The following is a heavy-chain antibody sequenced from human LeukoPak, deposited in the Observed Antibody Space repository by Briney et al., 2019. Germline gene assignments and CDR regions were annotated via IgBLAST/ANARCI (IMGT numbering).Heavy chain of an antibody. CDR3: ARDRSGFGELFN. Sequence: GGSLRLSCAVSGFTFSSYWMSWVRQAPGKGLEWVANIKQDGSEKYYVDSVKGRFTISRDNAKNSLYLQMNSLRAEDTAVYYCARDRSGFGELFNWGQGTLVTVSS. CDR1: GFTFSSYW. V-gene: IGHV3-7*01. J-gene: IGHJ4*02. CDR2: IKQDGSEK. D-gene: IGHD3-10*01.